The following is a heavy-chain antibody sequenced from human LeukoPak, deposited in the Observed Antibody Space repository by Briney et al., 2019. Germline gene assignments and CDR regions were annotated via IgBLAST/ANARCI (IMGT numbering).Heavy chain of an antibody. V-gene: IGHV3-30*18. J-gene: IGHJ4*02. CDR3: AKDRDIVVVPEALGY. CDR2: ISNDGSDK. D-gene: IGHD2-2*01. Sequence: PGRSLRLSCAASGFTFSSYGMHWVRQAPGKGLEWVAVISNDGSDKYYADSVKGRFTISRDNSKNTLDLQMNSLRVEDTAVSYCAKDRDIVVVPEALGYWGPGTLVTVSS. CDR1: GFTFSSYG.